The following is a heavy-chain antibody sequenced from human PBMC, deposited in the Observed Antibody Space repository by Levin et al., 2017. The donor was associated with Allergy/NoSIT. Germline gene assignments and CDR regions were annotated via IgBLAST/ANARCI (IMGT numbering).Heavy chain of an antibody. D-gene: IGHD1-14*01. CDR1: GFTFTNYY. CDR2: INLNDGST. CDR3: AREYRQNSWFDP. Sequence: GASVKVSCKASGFTFTNYYIHWVRQAPGQGLEWMGVINLNDGSTSYTQKFQGSVTMTRDTSTSTIYMELSSLRSEDTAVYYCAREYRQNSWFDPWGQGTLVTVSS. V-gene: IGHV1-46*01. J-gene: IGHJ5*02.